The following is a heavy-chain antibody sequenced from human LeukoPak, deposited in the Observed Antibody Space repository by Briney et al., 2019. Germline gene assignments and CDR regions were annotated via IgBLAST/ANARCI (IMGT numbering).Heavy chain of an antibody. D-gene: IGHD5-24*01. Sequence: SETLSLTCAVSGGSMNNANWWSWVRQPPGKGLEWIGEIYHIGSTNYNPSLKSRVTMSVDKSKKQFSLILTSVTAADTAMYYCARDGGDGYNSNWFDPWGQGTLVTVSS. CDR1: GGSMNNANW. V-gene: IGHV4-4*02. J-gene: IGHJ5*02. CDR3: ARDGGDGYNSNWFDP. CDR2: IYHIGST.